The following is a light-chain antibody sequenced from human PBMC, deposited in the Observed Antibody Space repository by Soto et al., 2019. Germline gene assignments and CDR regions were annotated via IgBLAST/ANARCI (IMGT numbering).Light chain of an antibody. Sequence: QSALTQPASVSGSPGQSITISCTGTSSDVGGYNYVSWYQQHPGKAPKVMIYDVSNRPSGVSNRFSGSKSGNTASLTISGLQAEHEADYYCSSYTSTSTPYVFGTGTKLTVL. V-gene: IGLV2-14*01. J-gene: IGLJ1*01. CDR3: SSYTSTSTPYV. CDR1: SSDVGGYNY. CDR2: DVS.